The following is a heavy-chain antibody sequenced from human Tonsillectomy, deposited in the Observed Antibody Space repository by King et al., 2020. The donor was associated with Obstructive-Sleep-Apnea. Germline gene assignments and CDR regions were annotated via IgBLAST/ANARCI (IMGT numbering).Heavy chain of an antibody. CDR2: ISYDGSNK. V-gene: IGHV3-30-3*01. D-gene: IGHD3-9*01. J-gene: IGHJ4*02. CDR1: GFTFSSYA. Sequence: VQLVESGGGVVQPGRSLRLSCAASGFTFSSYAMHWVRQAPGQGLEWVAVISYDGSNKYYTDSVKGPFTIFRDNSKNTLYLQMNSLRAEDTAVYYCARERDYDILTGAFDYWGQGTLVTVSS. CDR3: ARERDYDILTGAFDY.